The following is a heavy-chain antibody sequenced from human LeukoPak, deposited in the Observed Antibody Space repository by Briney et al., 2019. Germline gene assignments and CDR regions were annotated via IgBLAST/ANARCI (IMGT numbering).Heavy chain of an antibody. CDR1: GGPIANSAYY. V-gene: IGHV4-39*01. CDR2: IYYGGGT. CDR3: ASGVTAMAQADY. J-gene: IGHJ4*02. D-gene: IGHD5-18*01. Sequence: KASETLSLTCTVSGGPIANSAYYWGWIRQPPGKGLEWIGSIYYGGGTYYNPSLKSRVTISVDTSKNQFSLKLSPVTAADTAVYYCASGVTAMAQADYWGQGTLVTVSS.